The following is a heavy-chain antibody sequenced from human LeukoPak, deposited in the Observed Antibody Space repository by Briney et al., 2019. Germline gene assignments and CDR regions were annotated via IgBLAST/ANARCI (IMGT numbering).Heavy chain of an antibody. CDR2: ISAYNGNT. CDR1: GYTFTSYG. Sequence: ASVKVSCKASGYTFTSYGISWVRQAPGPGLEWMGWISAYNGNTKYAQKLQGRVTMTTDTSTSTAYMELRSLRSDDTAVYYCARDRPDYYDSSAYLRGLYSAFGCWGQGTLVTVSS. V-gene: IGHV1-18*01. J-gene: IGHJ4*02. CDR3: ARDRPDYYDSSAYLRGLYSAFGC. D-gene: IGHD3-22*01.